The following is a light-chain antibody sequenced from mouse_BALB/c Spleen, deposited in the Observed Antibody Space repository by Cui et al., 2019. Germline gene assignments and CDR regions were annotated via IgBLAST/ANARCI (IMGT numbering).Light chain of an antibody. CDR3: QQYNNYHPSLT. V-gene: IGKV6-23*01. CDR2: WAS. Sequence: DIVMTQSHKFMSTSVGDRVSITCKASQDVGTTVAWYQQKPGQSPKLLIYWASTRHTGVPDRFTGSGSGTDFTLTISNVQSEDLADYFCQQYNNYHPSLTFGAGTKLELK. CDR1: QDVGTT. J-gene: IGKJ5*01.